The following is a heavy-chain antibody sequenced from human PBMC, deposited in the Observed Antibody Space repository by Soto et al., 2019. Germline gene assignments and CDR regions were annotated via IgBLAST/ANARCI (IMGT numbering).Heavy chain of an antibody. J-gene: IGHJ6*02. Sequence: PGGSLRLSCAASGFTFSSYGMHWVRQAPGKGLEWVAVISYDGSNKYYADSVKGRFTISRDNSKNTLYLQMNSLRAEDTAVYYCAKDPDYGSGSLDYYYYGMDVWGQGTTVTVSS. CDR2: ISYDGSNK. CDR3: AKDPDYGSGSLDYYYYGMDV. V-gene: IGHV3-30*18. D-gene: IGHD3-10*01. CDR1: GFTFSSYG.